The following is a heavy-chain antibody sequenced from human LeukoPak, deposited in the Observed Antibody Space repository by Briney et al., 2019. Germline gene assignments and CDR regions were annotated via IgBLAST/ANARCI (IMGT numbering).Heavy chain of an antibody. CDR2: ISWNSGSI. Sequence: GGSLRLSCAASGFTFSSYAMHWVRQAPGKGLEWVSGISWNSGSIGYADSVKGRFTISRDNAKNSLYLQMNSLRAEDTALYYCAKGYYDILSRFDYWGQGTLVTVSS. J-gene: IGHJ4*02. D-gene: IGHD3-9*01. V-gene: IGHV3-9*01. CDR1: GFTFSSYA. CDR3: AKGYYDILSRFDY.